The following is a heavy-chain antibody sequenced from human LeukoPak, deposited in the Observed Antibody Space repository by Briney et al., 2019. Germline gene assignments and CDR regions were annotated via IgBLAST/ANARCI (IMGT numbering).Heavy chain of an antibody. CDR3: ARQTGYYDSSGYFPDY. J-gene: IGHJ4*02. D-gene: IGHD3-22*01. CDR1: GGSFSGYY. CDR2: INHSGST. V-gene: IGHV4-34*01. Sequence: SETLSLTCAVYGGSFSGYYWSWIRQPPGKGLEWIGEINHSGSTNYNPSLKSRVTISVDTSKNQFSLKLSSVTAADTAVYYCARQTGYYDSSGYFPDYWGQGTLVTVSS.